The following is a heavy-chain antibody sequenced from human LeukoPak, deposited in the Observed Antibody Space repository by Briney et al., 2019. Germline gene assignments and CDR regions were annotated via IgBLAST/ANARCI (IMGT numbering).Heavy chain of an antibody. V-gene: IGHV4-38-2*02. Sequence: SETLSLTCNVSGYSISSGYFWGWIWQPPGKGLEWIGCIFHTGSTYYNPSLKSRVTISVDTSKNQFSLKLSSVTAADTAVYYCARGRGGATLGYFDYWGQGTLVTVSS. D-gene: IGHD1-26*01. CDR3: ARGRGGATLGYFDY. CDR1: GYSISSGYF. J-gene: IGHJ4*02. CDR2: IFHTGST.